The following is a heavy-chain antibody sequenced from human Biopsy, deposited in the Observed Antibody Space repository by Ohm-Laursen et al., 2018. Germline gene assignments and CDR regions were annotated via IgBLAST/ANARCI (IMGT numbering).Heavy chain of an antibody. D-gene: IGHD5-24*01. CDR3: ARDFRAGSGFLRSNNHYCGMDV. V-gene: IGHV4-59*01. CDR1: GGSITDDY. J-gene: IGHJ6*02. Sequence: SDTLSLTCTVSGGSITDDYWSWIRQSPGKGLEWIGFISKGGDTTYNPSLRGRVAISVDTSKNQFSLKLSSVTAADTAVYYCARDFRAGSGFLRSNNHYCGMDVWGPGTRVTVSS. CDR2: ISKGGDT.